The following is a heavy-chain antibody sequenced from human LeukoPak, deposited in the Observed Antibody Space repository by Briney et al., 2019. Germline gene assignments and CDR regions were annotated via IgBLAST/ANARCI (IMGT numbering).Heavy chain of an antibody. D-gene: IGHD2-2*01. J-gene: IGHJ3*02. V-gene: IGHV4-34*01. CDR3: ARAAPDIVVVPANDAFDI. Sequence: SETLSLTCAVYGGSFSGYYWSWIRQPPGKGLEWIGEINHSGSTNYNPSLKSRVTISVDTSKNQFSLKLSSATAADTAVYYCARAAPDIVVVPANDAFDIWGQGTMVTVSS. CDR2: INHSGST. CDR1: GGSFSGYY.